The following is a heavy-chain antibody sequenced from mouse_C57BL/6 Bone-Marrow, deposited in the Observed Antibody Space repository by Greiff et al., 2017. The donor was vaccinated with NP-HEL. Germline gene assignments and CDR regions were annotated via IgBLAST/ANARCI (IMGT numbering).Heavy chain of an antibody. CDR2: INSDGGST. J-gene: IGHJ2*01. CDR3: ARPLIYYGNYDY. Sequence: EVNVVESGGGLVQPGESLKLSCESNEYEFPSHDMSWVRKTPEKRLELVAAINSDGGSTYYPDTMERRFIISRDNTKKTLYLQMSSLRSEDTALYYCARPLIYYGNYDYWGQGTTLTVSS. D-gene: IGHD2-1*01. CDR1: EYEFPSHD. V-gene: IGHV5-2*01.